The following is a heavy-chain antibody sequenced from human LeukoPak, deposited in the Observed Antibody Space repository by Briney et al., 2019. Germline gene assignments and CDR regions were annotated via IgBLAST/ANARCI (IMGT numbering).Heavy chain of an antibody. CDR2: IYTSGST. V-gene: IGHV4-4*09. CDR1: GGSISSYY. CDR3: ARSGEGSSSDYYMDV. Sequence: SETLSLTCTVSGGSISSYYWSWIRQPPGKGLEWIGYIYTSGSTNYNPSLKSRVTISVDTSKNQFSLKLSSVTAADTAVYYRARSGEGSSSDYYMDVWGKGTTVTVSS. J-gene: IGHJ6*03. D-gene: IGHD6-6*01.